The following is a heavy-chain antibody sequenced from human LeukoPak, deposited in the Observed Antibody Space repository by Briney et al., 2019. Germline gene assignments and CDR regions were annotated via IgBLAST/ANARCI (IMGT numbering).Heavy chain of an antibody. Sequence: SETLSLTCTVSGGSISSSNYYWGWIRQPPGKGLEWIGSMYYSGSTYYNPSLKSRVTISVDTSKIQYSLKLSSVTAADTAVYYCARVVLLWFGESYYGMDVWGQGTTVTVSS. CDR3: ARVVLLWFGESYYGMDV. D-gene: IGHD3-10*01. V-gene: IGHV4-39*07. CDR2: MYYSGST. J-gene: IGHJ6*02. CDR1: GGSISSSNYY.